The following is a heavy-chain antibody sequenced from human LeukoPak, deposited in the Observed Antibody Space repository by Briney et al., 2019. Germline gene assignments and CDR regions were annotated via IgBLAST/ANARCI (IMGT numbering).Heavy chain of an antibody. D-gene: IGHD2-15*01. CDR3: AKLNHPRVVVVAAQFDY. Sequence: GGSLRLSCAASGFTFSSYAMSWVRQASGKGLEWVSAISGSGGSTYYADSVKGRFTISRDNSKNTLYLQMNSLRAEDTAVYYCAKLNHPRVVVVAAQFDYWGQGTLVTVSS. CDR2: ISGSGGST. J-gene: IGHJ4*02. V-gene: IGHV3-23*01. CDR1: GFTFSSYA.